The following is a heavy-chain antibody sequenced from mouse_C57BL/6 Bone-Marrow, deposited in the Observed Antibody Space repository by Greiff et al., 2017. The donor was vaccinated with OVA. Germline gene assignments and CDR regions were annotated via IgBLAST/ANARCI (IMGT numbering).Heavy chain of an antibody. V-gene: IGHV1-15*01. CDR2: IDPETGGT. J-gene: IGHJ4*01. CDR3: TRGYSNYYAMDY. CDR1: GYTFTDYD. D-gene: IGHD2-5*01. Sequence: QVQLQQSGAELVRPGASVTLSCKASGYTFTDYDMHWVKQTPVHGLEWIGAIDPETGGTAYNQKFKGKAILTAAKSSSTAYMELRSLTSEDSAVYYCTRGYSNYYAMDYWGQGTSVTVSS.